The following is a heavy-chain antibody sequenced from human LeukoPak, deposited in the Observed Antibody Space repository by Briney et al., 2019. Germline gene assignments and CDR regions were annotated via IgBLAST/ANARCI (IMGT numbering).Heavy chain of an antibody. CDR2: ISSSSSYI. Sequence: GGSLRLSCAASGFTFSSYSMNWVRQAPGKGLEWVSSISSSSSYIYYADSVKGRFTISRDNAKNSLYLQMNSLRAEDTAVYYCAREGEVYSSSALGYWGQGTLVTVSS. V-gene: IGHV3-21*01. J-gene: IGHJ4*02. CDR3: AREGEVYSSSALGY. D-gene: IGHD6-6*01. CDR1: GFTFSSYS.